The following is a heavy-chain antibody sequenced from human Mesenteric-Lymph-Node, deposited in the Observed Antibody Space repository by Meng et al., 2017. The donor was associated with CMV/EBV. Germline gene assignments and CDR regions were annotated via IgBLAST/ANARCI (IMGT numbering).Heavy chain of an antibody. J-gene: IGHJ5*02. D-gene: IGHD3-3*01. CDR2: ISYSGTP. Sequence: SETLSLTCTVSGGSLSSSAYFWGWIRQPPGKGLEWIGDISYSGTPYYNPSLKSRVTISLDTSKKQFSLKLRSITAADTAVYYCASRLETSNSFGRFDPWGQGTLVTVSS. CDR3: ASRLETSNSFGRFDP. CDR1: GGSLSSSAYF. V-gene: IGHV4-39*07.